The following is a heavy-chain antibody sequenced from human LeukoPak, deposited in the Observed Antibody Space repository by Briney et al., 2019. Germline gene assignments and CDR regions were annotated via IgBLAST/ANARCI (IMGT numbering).Heavy chain of an antibody. CDR2: ISGSGGST. J-gene: IGHJ3*02. D-gene: IGHD1-14*01. V-gene: IGHV3-23*01. CDR3: ARTLRLGTARAYDI. Sequence: AGSLRLSCAASGCTFSSYAMSWVRRAPGKGLEWVSAISGSGGSTYYADSVKGRFTISRDNSKNTLHLQMNSLRAEDTAVYYCARTLRLGTARAYDIWGRGTMVTVSS. CDR1: GCTFSSYA.